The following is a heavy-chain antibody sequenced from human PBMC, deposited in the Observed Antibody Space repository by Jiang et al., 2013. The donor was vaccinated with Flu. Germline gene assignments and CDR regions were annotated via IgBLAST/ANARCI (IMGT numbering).Heavy chain of an antibody. CDR1: GFTYSIYS. V-gene: IGHV3-48*02. D-gene: IGHD1-26*01. Sequence: QLVESGGGLVQPGGSLRLSCAASGFTYSIYSMNWVRQAPGKGLEWVSYITGISNPIHYADSVKGRFTISRDNAKNSLYLQMNNLRDEDTAVYYCARGLQWAFDSWGQGSLVTVSS. J-gene: IGHJ4*02. CDR3: ARGLQWAFDS. CDR2: ITGISNPI.